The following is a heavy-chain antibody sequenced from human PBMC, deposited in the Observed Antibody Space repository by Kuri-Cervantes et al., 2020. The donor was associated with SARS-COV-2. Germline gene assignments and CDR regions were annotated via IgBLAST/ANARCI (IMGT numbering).Heavy chain of an antibody. CDR2: IYYSGST. J-gene: IGHJ4*02. V-gene: IGHV4-61*01. CDR1: GGSVSSGSYY. CDR3: ARDSGGSYRDFDY. Sequence: GSLRLSSTVSGGSVSSGSYYWSWIRQPPGKGLEWIGYIYYSGSTNYNPSLKSRVTISVDTSKNQFSLKLSSVTAADTAVYYCARDSGGSYRDFDYWGQGTLVTVSS. D-gene: IGHD1-26*01.